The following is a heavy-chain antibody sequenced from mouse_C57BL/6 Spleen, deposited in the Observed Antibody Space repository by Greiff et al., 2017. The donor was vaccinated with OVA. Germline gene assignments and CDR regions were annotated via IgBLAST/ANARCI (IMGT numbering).Heavy chain of an antibody. D-gene: IGHD1-1*01. V-gene: IGHV1-64*01. CDR3: ARFTTVVAEDWYFDV. CDR2: IHPNSGST. J-gene: IGHJ1*03. Sequence: VQLKQPGAELVKPGASVKLSCKASGYTFTSYWMHWVKQRPGQGLEWIGMIHPNSGSTNYNEKLKSKATLTVDKSSSTAYMQLSSLTSEDSAVYYGARFTTVVAEDWYFDVWGTGTTVTVSS. CDR1: GYTFTSYW.